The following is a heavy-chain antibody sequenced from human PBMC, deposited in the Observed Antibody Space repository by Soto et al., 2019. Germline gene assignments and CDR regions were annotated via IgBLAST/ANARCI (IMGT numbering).Heavy chain of an antibody. D-gene: IGHD6-13*01. CDR3: ARGLGSGWYYFDY. V-gene: IGHV4-59*01. J-gene: IGHJ4*02. CDR2: IYYSGST. CDR1: GGSISSYY. Sequence: QVQLQESGPGLVKPSETLSLTCTVSGGSISSYYWSWIRQPPGKGLEWIGYIYYSGSTNYNPSLKSRVTISVDTSKNQFALKLSSVTAADTAVYYGARGLGSGWYYFDYWGQGTLVTVSS.